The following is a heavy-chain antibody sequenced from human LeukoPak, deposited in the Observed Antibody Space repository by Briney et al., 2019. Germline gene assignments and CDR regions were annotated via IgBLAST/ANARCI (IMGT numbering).Heavy chain of an antibody. CDR3: ARDYGATGGDY. CDR1: GFTFSSYG. J-gene: IGHJ4*02. V-gene: IGHV3-33*01. Sequence: PGRSLRLSCAASGFTFSSYGMHWVRHAPGKGLEWVAVIWYDGSNKYYADSVKGRFTISRDNSKNTLYLQMNSLRAEDTAVYYCARDYGATGGDYWGQGTLVTVSS. D-gene: IGHD4/OR15-4a*01. CDR2: IWYDGSNK.